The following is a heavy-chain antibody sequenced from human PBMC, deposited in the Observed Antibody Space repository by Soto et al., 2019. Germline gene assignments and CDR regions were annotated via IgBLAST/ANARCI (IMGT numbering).Heavy chain of an antibody. Sequence: QVHLVQSGAEVKKPGASVKVSCKASGYTFTGHYIHWVRQAPEQGPEWMGEIGPESGATRYAEKFQGRVTMTLDTSITTVYMELKNLSPDDTAVYYCGRGRSGQIVVFYWGQGTPVTVSS. CDR2: IGPESGAT. J-gene: IGHJ4*02. V-gene: IGHV1-2*02. CDR1: GYTFTGHY. CDR3: GRGRSGQIVVFY. D-gene: IGHD1-26*01.